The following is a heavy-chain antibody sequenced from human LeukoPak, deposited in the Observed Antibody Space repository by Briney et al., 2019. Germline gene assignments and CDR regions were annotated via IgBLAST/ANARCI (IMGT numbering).Heavy chain of an antibody. J-gene: IGHJ2*01. D-gene: IGHD1-26*01. Sequence: SETLSLTCTVSGGSISSYYWSWIRQPAGKGLELIGRIYTSGSTNYNPSLKGRVTMSVDTSKNQFSLKLSSVTAADTAVYYCARHTTSQLWYFDLWGRGTLVTVSS. CDR2: IYTSGST. CDR1: GGSISSYY. CDR3: ARHTTSQLWYFDL. V-gene: IGHV4-4*07.